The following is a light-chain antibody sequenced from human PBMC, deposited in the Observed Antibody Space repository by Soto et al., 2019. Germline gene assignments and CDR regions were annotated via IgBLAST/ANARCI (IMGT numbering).Light chain of an antibody. J-gene: IGKJ4*01. CDR2: DVS. Sequence: EIVLTQSPATLSLSPGERGTLSCRASESVTNYLAWYQQKPGQAPRLLVYDVSNRATGIPARFSGGGSGTDFTLTISSLQSEDFAVYYCQHYNNWLGTFGGGTKVEIK. CDR3: QHYNNWLGT. CDR1: ESVTNY. V-gene: IGKV3-11*01.